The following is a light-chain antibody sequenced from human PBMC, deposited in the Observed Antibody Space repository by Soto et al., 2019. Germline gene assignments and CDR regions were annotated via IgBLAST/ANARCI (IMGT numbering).Light chain of an antibody. CDR1: QRVSSN. J-gene: IGKJ2*01. CDR3: QQYNNLPPYT. V-gene: IGKV3-15*01. CDR2: GAS. Sequence: EIVMTQSPATLSVSPGERATLSCRASQRVSSNLAWYQQKPGQAPRLLIYGASTRATGIPARFSGSGSGTEFTLTISSVQSEDFAVYYCQQYNNLPPYTLGQGTKMEIK.